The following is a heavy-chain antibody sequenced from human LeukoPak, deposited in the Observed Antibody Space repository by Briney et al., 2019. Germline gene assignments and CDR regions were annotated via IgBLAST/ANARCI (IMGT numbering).Heavy chain of an antibody. V-gene: IGHV4-39*07. CDR1: GGSISSSSYY. CDR3: SRVRSSSSWYLL. CDR2: IYYSGST. D-gene: IGHD6-13*01. Sequence: SETLSLTGTVSGGSISSSSYYWGWIRQPPGKGLEWIGSIYYSGSTYYNPSLKSRVTISVDTSKNQFSLKLSSVTAADTAVYYCSRVRSSSSWYLLWGQGTLVTVSS. J-gene: IGHJ4*02.